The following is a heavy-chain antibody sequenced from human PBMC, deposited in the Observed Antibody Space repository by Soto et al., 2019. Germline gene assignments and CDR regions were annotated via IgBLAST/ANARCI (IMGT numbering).Heavy chain of an antibody. CDR1: GGTFSSYA. J-gene: IGHJ6*02. Sequence: QVQLVQSGAEVKKPGSSVKVSCKASGGTFSSYAISWVRQAPGQGLEWMGGIIPIFGTANYAQKLQGRVTITADESTSTAYMELSRLRSEDTAVYYCARDYVDTAMVRDNYYYYGMDVWGQGTTVTVSS. D-gene: IGHD5-18*01. V-gene: IGHV1-69*01. CDR3: ARDYVDTAMVRDNYYYYGMDV. CDR2: IIPIFGTA.